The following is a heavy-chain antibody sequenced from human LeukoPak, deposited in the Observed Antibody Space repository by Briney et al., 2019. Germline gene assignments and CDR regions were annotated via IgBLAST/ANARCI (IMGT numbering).Heavy chain of an antibody. CDR3: ARDEHQYLHDSSARFDY. J-gene: IGHJ4*02. CDR1: GFILSDYW. V-gene: IGHV3-7*04. D-gene: IGHD3-22*01. CDR2: IKEDGSEK. Sequence: SGGSLRLSCAASGFILSDYWMGWVRQAPGRGLEWVANIKEDGSEKYYVDSVKGRLTISRDDAKNSVYLQMNSLRAEATAVYYCARDEHQYLHDSSARFDYWGEGTLVTVSS.